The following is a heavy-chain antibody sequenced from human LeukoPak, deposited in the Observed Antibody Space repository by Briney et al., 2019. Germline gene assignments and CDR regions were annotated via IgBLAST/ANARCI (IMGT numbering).Heavy chain of an antibody. CDR2: SNSDGKIT. D-gene: IGHD3-3*01. Sequence: GGSLRLSCAASGFALGRYWMHWFRQAPGTGLVWVARSNSDGKITDYADSVRGRFTTSRDNTKNTVYLQMISLRAEDTGVYYCARDHHDFWGGYPNYWGQGTLVIVSS. CDR3: ARDHHDFWGGYPNY. J-gene: IGHJ4*02. V-gene: IGHV3-74*01. CDR1: GFALGRYW.